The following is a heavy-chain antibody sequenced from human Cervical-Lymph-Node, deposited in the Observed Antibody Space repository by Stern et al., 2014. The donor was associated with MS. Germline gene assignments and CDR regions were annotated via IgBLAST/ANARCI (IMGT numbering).Heavy chain of an antibody. J-gene: IGHJ5*02. D-gene: IGHD3-22*01. V-gene: IGHV4-39*01. CDR1: GGSISSSSYY. CDR2: IYYSGST. Sequence: QLQLQESGPGLVKPSETLSLTCTVSGGSISSSSYYWGWIRQPPGKGLEWIGSIYYSGSTYYNPSLKSRVPISLDTSKNQFSLKLSSVTAADTAVYYCARWAYSSGWYNWFDPWGQGTLVTVSS. CDR3: ARWAYSSGWYNWFDP.